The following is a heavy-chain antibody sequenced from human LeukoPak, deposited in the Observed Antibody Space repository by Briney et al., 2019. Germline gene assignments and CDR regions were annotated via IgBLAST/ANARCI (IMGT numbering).Heavy chain of an antibody. CDR2: INHSGST. Sequence: PSETLSLTCAAYGVSFSGYYWSWIRQPTGKGLEWIGEINHSGSTNYNPSLKSRVTISVDTSKNQFSLKLSSVTAADTAVYYCAATGTILGDWFDPWGEGTLVTVSS. D-gene: IGHD1-1*01. J-gene: IGHJ5*02. V-gene: IGHV4-34*01. CDR1: GVSFSGYY. CDR3: AATGTILGDWFDP.